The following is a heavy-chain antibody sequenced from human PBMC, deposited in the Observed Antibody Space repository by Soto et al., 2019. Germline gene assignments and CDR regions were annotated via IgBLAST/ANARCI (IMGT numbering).Heavy chain of an antibody. CDR2: IPPKTGAT. V-gene: IGHV1-2*02. Sequence: VHLAQSGAEVRKPGASVRVSCKASGDTCTANYIPCVRQAPGQGLEWLAWIPPKTGATNYARTFQGRVTLTRDTSLDTAHMELRSLTSDDTAVYYCARAREDSSGWFDYWGQGNLVTVAS. J-gene: IGHJ4*02. CDR1: GDTCTANY. CDR3: ARAREDSSGWFDY. D-gene: IGHD6-19*01.